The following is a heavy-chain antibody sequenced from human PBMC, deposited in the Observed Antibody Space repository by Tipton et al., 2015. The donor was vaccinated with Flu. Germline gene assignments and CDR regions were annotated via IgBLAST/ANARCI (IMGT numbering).Heavy chain of an antibody. CDR3: AKVIPELVAGLDY. CDR1: GFIFSTYG. Sequence: SLRLSCAASGFIFSTYGMHWVRQAPGKGLEWVAVIWHDGSNEYYADSVKGRFTISRDNSKNTIYLQMNSLRAEDTAVYYCAKVIPELVAGLDYWGQGTLVTVSS. CDR2: IWHDGSNE. J-gene: IGHJ4*02. V-gene: IGHV3-33*06. D-gene: IGHD6-19*01.